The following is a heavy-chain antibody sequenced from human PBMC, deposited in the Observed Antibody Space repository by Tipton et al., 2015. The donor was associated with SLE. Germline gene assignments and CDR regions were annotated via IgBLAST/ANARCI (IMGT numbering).Heavy chain of an antibody. V-gene: IGHV3-30*02. Sequence: SLRLSCAASGFTFSTYGMHWVRQAPGKGLEWVSFIRFDGNIKQYADSVKGRFTISRDNSKKMLSLQMNSLRAEDTAVYYCARGKGTSGRNYYMDVWGKGTTVTVSS. CDR1: GFTFSTYG. D-gene: IGHD3-10*01. CDR2: IRFDGNIK. CDR3: ARGKGTSGRNYYMDV. J-gene: IGHJ6*03.